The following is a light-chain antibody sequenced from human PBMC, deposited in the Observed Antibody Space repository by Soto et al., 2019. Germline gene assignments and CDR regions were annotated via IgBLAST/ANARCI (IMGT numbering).Light chain of an antibody. CDR3: SSYTASTTWV. Sequence: QSALTQPASVSGSPGQSITISCTGTSNDIGGYNYVSWYQQHPGKAPKLMIFEVSNRPSGVSNRFSGSKSGNTGSLTISGLQAADEADYYCSSYTASTTWVVGGGTKVTVL. V-gene: IGLV2-14*01. J-gene: IGLJ3*02. CDR1: SNDIGGYNY. CDR2: EVS.